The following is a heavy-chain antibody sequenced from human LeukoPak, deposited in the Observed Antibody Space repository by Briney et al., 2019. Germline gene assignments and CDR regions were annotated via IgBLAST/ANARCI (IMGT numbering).Heavy chain of an antibody. CDR3: ARRYFDY. V-gene: IGHV3-30-3*01. Sequence: PGGSLRLSCAASGFTFSSYAMHWVRQAPGKGLEWVAVISYDGSNKYYADSVKGRFTISRDNSKNTLYLQMNSLRAEDTAVYYCARRYFDYWARERRSPSPQ. CDR2: ISYDGSNK. CDR1: GFTFSSYA. J-gene: IGHJ4*02.